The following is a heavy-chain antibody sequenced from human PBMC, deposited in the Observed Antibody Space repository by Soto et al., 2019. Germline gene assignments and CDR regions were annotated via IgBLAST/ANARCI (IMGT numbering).Heavy chain of an antibody. CDR3: ARGGIAVAGNHSWFDP. J-gene: IGHJ5*02. D-gene: IGHD6-19*01. Sequence: GGSLRLSCAASGFTFSTYWMSWVRQAPGKGLEWVATIRQDGNEKHCVDSVKGRFTISRDNAKNSLSLQMDSLGAEDSAIYYCARGGIAVAGNHSWFDPWGQGTLVTVAS. CDR2: IRQDGNEK. V-gene: IGHV3-7*01. CDR1: GFTFSTYW.